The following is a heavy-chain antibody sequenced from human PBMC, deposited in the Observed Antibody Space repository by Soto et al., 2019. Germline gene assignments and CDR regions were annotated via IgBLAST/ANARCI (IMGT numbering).Heavy chain of an antibody. V-gene: IGHV1-69*13. Sequence: ASVKVSCKASGGTFSSYAISWVRQAPGQGLEWMGGIIPIFGTANYAQKFQGRVTITADESTSTAYMELSSLRSEDTAVYYCARGRTIFGVVTSYYYYGAMDVWGQGTTVTVSS. CDR3: ARGRTIFGVVTSYYYYGAMDV. CDR1: GGTFSSYA. CDR2: IIPIFGTA. D-gene: IGHD3-3*01. J-gene: IGHJ6*02.